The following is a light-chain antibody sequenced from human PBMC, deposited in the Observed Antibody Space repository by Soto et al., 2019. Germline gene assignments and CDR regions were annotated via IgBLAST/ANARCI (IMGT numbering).Light chain of an antibody. CDR1: ETVATN. CDR2: GAS. J-gene: IGKJ1*01. CDR3: QQYFEWPPMT. Sequence: EVLMTQSPATLSVSPGDRVTLSCWASETVATNLAWYQQNPGQAPRLLISGASTRAAGISDRFRGSGSGTEFTLTISSLRSEDSAIYYCQQYFEWPPMTFGQGTKVDIK. V-gene: IGKV3-15*01.